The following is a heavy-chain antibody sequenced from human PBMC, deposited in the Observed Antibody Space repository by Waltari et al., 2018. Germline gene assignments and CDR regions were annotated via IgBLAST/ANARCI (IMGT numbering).Heavy chain of an antibody. D-gene: IGHD6-13*01. CDR3: AKDGASSRTRGFDY. J-gene: IGHJ4*02. CDR1: GFTFADYT. V-gene: IGHV3-43*01. CDR2: ISWDGGST. Sequence: EVQLVESGGAVVQPGGSLRLSCAASGFTFADYTMHWVRQAPGKGLEWVSLISWDGGSTYYADSVKGRFTISRDNSKNSLYLQMNSLRTEDTALYYCAKDGASSRTRGFDYWGQGTLVTVSS.